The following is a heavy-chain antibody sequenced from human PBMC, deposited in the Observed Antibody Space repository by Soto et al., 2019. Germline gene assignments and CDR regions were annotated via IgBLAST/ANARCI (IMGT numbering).Heavy chain of an antibody. V-gene: IGHV3-23*01. D-gene: IGHD5-12*01. Sequence: GXSRRLSGAASGFTFSDYATTWVRQAPVKGLEWVSSIYGNGGGAFYGDSVQGRFVISRDNSKNTLYLQMNSLRAEDTAVYYCTKENPAYDYELDYWGQGTLVTVSS. CDR3: TKENPAYDYELDY. CDR2: IYGNGGGA. J-gene: IGHJ4*02. CDR1: GFTFSDYA.